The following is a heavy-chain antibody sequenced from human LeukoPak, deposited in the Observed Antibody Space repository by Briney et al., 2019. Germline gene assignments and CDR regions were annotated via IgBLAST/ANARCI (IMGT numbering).Heavy chain of an antibody. CDR3: TTTDISRITIFGVVTPHEDY. J-gene: IGHJ4*02. CDR2: IRSKAYGGTT. Sequence: PGGSLRLSCTASGFTCGDYAMSWVRQAPGKGLEGVGFIRSKAYGGTTEYAASVKGRFTISRDDPKSIAYLQMNSLKTEDTAVYYCTTTDISRITIFGVVTPHEDYWGQGTLVTVSS. V-gene: IGHV3-49*04. CDR1: GFTCGDYA. D-gene: IGHD3-3*01.